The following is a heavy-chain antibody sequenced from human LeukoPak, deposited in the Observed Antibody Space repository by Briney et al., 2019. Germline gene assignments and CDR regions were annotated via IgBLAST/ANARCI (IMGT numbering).Heavy chain of an antibody. CDR2: IGYDGKIK. D-gene: IGHD1-26*01. V-gene: IGHV3-30*18. CDR3: VKDKWIDH. Sequence: PGGSVTLPCGACGFHHSSLRMQGPRQAPGKGLEWVAVIGYDGKIKYYADSVKGRITISRDNSKNTLFQQVNSLRGEDTAVYYCVKDKWIDHLGQGTLVTVSS. J-gene: IGHJ4*02. CDR1: GFHHSSLR.